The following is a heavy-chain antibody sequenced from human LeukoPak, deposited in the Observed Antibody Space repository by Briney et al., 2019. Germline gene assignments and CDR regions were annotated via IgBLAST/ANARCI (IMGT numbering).Heavy chain of an antibody. D-gene: IGHD1-26*01. Sequence: SETLSLTCAVYGGSFSGYYWSWIRQPPGKGLEWIGEINHSGSTNYNPSLKSRVTISVDTSKNQFSLKLSSVTAADTAVYYCARLYSGSYLSPAFDYWGQGTLVTVSS. CDR1: GGSFSGYY. CDR3: ARLYSGSYLSPAFDY. V-gene: IGHV4-34*01. J-gene: IGHJ4*02. CDR2: INHSGST.